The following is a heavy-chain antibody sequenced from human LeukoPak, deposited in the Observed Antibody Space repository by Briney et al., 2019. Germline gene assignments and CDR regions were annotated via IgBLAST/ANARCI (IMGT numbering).Heavy chain of an antibody. D-gene: IGHD6-19*01. V-gene: IGHV3-7*04. Sequence: GGSLRLSCAASGLTFSSYLMSWVRQAPGKGLEWVANIKQDGSEKYYVDSVKGRFTISRDNAKNSLYLQMNSLRVEDTAVYYCARQGYSSGYWGQGTLVTVSS. CDR2: IKQDGSEK. CDR3: ARQGYSSGY. CDR1: GLTFSSYL. J-gene: IGHJ4*02.